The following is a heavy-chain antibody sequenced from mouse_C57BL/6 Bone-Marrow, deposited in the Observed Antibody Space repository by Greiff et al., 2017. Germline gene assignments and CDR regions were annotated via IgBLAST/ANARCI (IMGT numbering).Heavy chain of an antibody. V-gene: IGHV14-2*01. Sequence: VQLQQSGAELVKPGASVTLSCTASGFNIKDYYMHWVKQRTEQGLEWIGRIDPADGATKYAPKFQGKATITADTSSNTAYLQLSSLTSEDTSVYYCARRGWLPWYFDVWGTGTTVTVSS. CDR3: ARRGWLPWYFDV. J-gene: IGHJ1*03. CDR2: IDPADGAT. D-gene: IGHD2-2*01. CDR1: GFNIKDYY.